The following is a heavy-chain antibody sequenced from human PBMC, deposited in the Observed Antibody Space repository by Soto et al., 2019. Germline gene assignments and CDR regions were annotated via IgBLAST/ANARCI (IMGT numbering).Heavy chain of an antibody. CDR1: GGSISSSSYS. V-gene: IGHV4-39*01. CDR3: ARSQRWLQLRDAFDI. J-gene: IGHJ3*02. D-gene: IGHD5-12*01. CDR2: IYYSGST. Sequence: QLQLQESGPGLVKPSETLSLTCTVSGGSISSSSYSWGWIRQPPGKGLEWIGSIYYSGSTYYNPSLKSRVTISVDTSKNQFSLKLSSVTAADTAVYYCARSQRWLQLRDAFDIWGQGTMVTVSS.